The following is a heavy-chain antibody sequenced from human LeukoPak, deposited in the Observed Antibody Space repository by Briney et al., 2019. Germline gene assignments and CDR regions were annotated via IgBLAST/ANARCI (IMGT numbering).Heavy chain of an antibody. CDR1: GYTFTSYY. D-gene: IGHD2-2*01. CDR3: ARGIVGYCSSTSCSFFDY. V-gene: IGHV1-46*01. Sequence: ASVKVSCKASGYTFTSYYMHWVRQAPGQGLEWMGIINPSGGGTSYAQKFQGRVTMTRDTSTSTVYMELSSLRSEDTAVYYCARGIVGYCSSTSCSFFDYWGQGTLVTVSS. CDR2: INPSGGGT. J-gene: IGHJ4*02.